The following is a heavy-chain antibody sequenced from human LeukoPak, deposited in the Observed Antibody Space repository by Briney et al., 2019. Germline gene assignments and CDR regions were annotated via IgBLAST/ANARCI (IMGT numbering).Heavy chain of an antibody. D-gene: IGHD3-3*01. CDR1: GYKFTNYW. CDR2: THPQESDT. J-gene: IGHJ5*02. CDR3: ARGRQYDFWAARGLDT. Sequence: GEALKISCKTAGYKFTNYWIGWVRRMPGKGLEWVGITHPQESDTKYCPPFQGQVTISVDKSIFTAYLQWSSLKESDTAMYYCARGRQYDFWAARGLDTWGQGTLVTVSS. V-gene: IGHV5-51*01.